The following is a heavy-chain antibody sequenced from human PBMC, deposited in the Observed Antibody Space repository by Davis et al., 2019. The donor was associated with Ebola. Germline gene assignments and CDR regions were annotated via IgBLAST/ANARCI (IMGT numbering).Heavy chain of an antibody. Sequence: GESLKISCAASGFTFSSYAMSWVPQAPGKGLEWVSAISGSGGSTYYADSVKGRFTISRDNSKNTLYLQMNSLRAEDTAVYYCASDQWLVLVYYGMDVWGQGTTVTVSS. V-gene: IGHV3-23*01. D-gene: IGHD6-19*01. CDR1: GFTFSSYA. CDR2: ISGSGGST. CDR3: ASDQWLVLVYYGMDV. J-gene: IGHJ6*02.